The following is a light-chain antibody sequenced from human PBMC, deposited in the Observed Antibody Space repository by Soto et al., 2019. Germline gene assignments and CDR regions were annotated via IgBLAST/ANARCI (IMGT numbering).Light chain of an antibody. J-gene: IGLJ2*01. V-gene: IGLV2-14*01. CDR2: EVS. CDR3: SSYTSGSTLRV. Sequence: QSALTQPASVSGSPGQSITISCTGTSSDIGDYIYVSWYQHHPGKAPKLMIYEVSYRPSGVSSRFSGSKSGNTASLTISGLQAEDEASYYCSSYTSGSTLRVFGGGTKLTVL. CDR1: SSDIGDYIY.